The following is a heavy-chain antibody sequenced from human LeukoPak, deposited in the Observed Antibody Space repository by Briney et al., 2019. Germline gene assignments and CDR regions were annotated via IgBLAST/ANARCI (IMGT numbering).Heavy chain of an antibody. J-gene: IGHJ4*02. D-gene: IGHD6-19*01. V-gene: IGHV4-4*07. CDR1: GGSISSYY. Sequence: SETLSLTCTVSGGSISSYYWSWIRQPAGKGLEWIGRIYTSGSTNYNPSLKSRVTMSVDTSKNQFSLKLSSVTAADTAVYYCARELDSSGWYDYWDQGTLVTVSS. CDR2: IYTSGST. CDR3: ARELDSSGWYDY.